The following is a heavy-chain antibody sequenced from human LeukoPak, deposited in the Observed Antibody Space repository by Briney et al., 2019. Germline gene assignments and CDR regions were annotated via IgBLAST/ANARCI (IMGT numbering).Heavy chain of an antibody. CDR3: AKCQDTVVVVAATGLDY. J-gene: IGHJ4*02. Sequence: GGSLRLSCAASGFTFSSYGMHWVRQAPGKGLEWVAVISYDGSNKYYADSVKGRFTISRDNSKNTLYLQMNSLRAEDTAVYYCAKCQDTVVVVAATGLDYWGQGTLVTVSS. CDR1: GFTFSSYG. D-gene: IGHD2-15*01. V-gene: IGHV3-30*18. CDR2: ISYDGSNK.